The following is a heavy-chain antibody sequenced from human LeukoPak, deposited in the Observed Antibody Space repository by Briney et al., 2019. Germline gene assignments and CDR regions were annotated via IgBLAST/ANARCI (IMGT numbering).Heavy chain of an antibody. CDR1: GGSFSGYY. Sequence: KASETLSLTCAVYGGSFSGYYWSWIRQPPGKGLEWIGEINHSGSTNYNPSLKSRVTISVDKSKNQFSLKLSSVTAADTAVYYCARDLQGYCSGGSCRDYWGQGTLVTVSS. D-gene: IGHD2-15*01. V-gene: IGHV4-34*01. CDR3: ARDLQGYCSGGSCRDY. J-gene: IGHJ4*02. CDR2: INHSGST.